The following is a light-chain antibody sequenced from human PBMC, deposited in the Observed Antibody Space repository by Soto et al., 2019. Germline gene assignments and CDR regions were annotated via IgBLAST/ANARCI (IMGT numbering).Light chain of an antibody. J-gene: IGLJ1*01. CDR2: EVT. CDR3: SSYARNRTFGV. Sequence: QSVLTQPASVSGSPGQSITISCTGTSGDIGSYNRVSWYQQHPGKAPKLIIYEVTDRPSGVSNRFSGSKSGNTASLTISGLQAEDEAEYYCSSYARNRTFGVFGTGTKVTV. V-gene: IGLV2-14*01. CDR1: SGDIGSYNR.